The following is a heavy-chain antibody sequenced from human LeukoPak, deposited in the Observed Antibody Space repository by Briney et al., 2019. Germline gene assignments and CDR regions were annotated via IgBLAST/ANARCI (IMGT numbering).Heavy chain of an antibody. J-gene: IGHJ3*02. V-gene: IGHV4-39*01. Sequence: SETLSLTCTVSGGSIGGHTFYWDWIRQPPGKGLEWIAAIYYNGNTFYNPSLKSRVAISIDMSKSQFSLHLSSVTAADTAIYYCARLTALAGHRGAFDIWGPGTMVTVSS. CDR2: IYYNGNT. D-gene: IGHD6-19*01. CDR1: GGSIGGHTFY. CDR3: ARLTALAGHRGAFDI.